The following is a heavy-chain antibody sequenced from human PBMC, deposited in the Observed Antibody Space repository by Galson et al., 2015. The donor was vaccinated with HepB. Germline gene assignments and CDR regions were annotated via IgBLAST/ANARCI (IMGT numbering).Heavy chain of an antibody. J-gene: IGHJ3*02. V-gene: IGHV1-69*13. CDR1: GGTFSSYA. CDR3: ARFSYYDSSGLADAFDI. CDR2: IIPIFGTA. D-gene: IGHD3-22*01. Sequence: SVKVSCKASGGTFSSYAISWVRQAPGQGLEWMGGIIPIFGTANYAQKFQGRVTITADESTSTAYMELSSLRSEDTAVYYCARFSYYDSSGLADAFDIWGQGTMVTVSS.